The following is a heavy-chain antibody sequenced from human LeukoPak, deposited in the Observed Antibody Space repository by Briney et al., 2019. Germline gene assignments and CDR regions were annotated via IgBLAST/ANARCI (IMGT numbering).Heavy chain of an antibody. J-gene: IGHJ4*02. V-gene: IGHV4-59*01. CDR3: ARGSGDYYDSSGSNDY. CDR2: IYYSGST. Sequence: SETLSLTCTVSGGSISSYYWSWIRQPPGKGLEWIGYIYYSGSTNYNPSLKSRVTISVDTSKNQFSLKLSSVTAADTAAYYCARGSGDYYDSSGSNDYWGQGTLVTVSS. D-gene: IGHD3-22*01. CDR1: GGSISSYY.